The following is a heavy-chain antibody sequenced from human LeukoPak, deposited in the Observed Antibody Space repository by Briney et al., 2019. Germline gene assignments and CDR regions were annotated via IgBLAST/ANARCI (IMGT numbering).Heavy chain of an antibody. CDR3: AREGYCSSTSCRYRD. D-gene: IGHD2-2*01. CDR2: IMPIFGTA. CDR1: GGTFSSYA. J-gene: IGHJ4*02. Sequence: ASVKVSSKASGGTFSSYAISWGRQAPGQGLEWMGGIMPIFGTANYAQKFQGRVTITADESTSTAYMELRRLRSEDTAVYYCAREGYCSSTSCRYRDWGQGTLVTVS. V-gene: IGHV1-69*13.